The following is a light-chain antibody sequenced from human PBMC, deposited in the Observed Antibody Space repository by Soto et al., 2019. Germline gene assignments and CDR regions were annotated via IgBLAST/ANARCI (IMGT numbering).Light chain of an antibody. J-gene: IGLJ1*01. CDR1: SSNIGNNA. CDR2: YDN. CDR3: ASRDDSLNAYV. Sequence: QSVLTQPPSVSEAPRQRVTISCSGSSSNIGNNAVNWYQQLPGQAPKIVIHYDNLLTSGVSDRFSGSKSGISASLAISDLQSDDEADYYCASRDDSLNAYVFGPGTKVTVL. V-gene: IGLV1-36*01.